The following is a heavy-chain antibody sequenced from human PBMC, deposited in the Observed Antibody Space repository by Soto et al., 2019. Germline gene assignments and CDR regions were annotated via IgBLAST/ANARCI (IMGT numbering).Heavy chain of an antibody. V-gene: IGHV3-23*01. Sequence: GGSLRLSCTASGFTFSSYAMSWVRQAPGKGLEWVSAISGSGGSTYYADSVKGRFTISRDNSKNTLYLQMNSLRAEDTAVYSCAKIAEAGYWYFDLWGRGTLVTVSS. CDR1: GFTFSSYA. CDR3: AKIAEAGYWYFDL. D-gene: IGHD6-13*01. J-gene: IGHJ2*01. CDR2: ISGSGGST.